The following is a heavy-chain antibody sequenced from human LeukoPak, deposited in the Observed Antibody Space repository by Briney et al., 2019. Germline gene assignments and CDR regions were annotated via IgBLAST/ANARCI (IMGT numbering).Heavy chain of an antibody. D-gene: IGHD6-6*01. V-gene: IGHV4-61*09. CDR2: IYTSGNT. Sequence: SETLSLTCTVSGGSISSGSYCWSWIRQPAGKGLEWIGHIYTSGNTNYNPSLKSRVTISVDTSKNQFSLKLSSVTAADTAVYYCARSYPDSSSSLIRWFDPWGQGTLVTVSS. CDR1: GGSISSGSYC. CDR3: ARSYPDSSSSLIRWFDP. J-gene: IGHJ5*02.